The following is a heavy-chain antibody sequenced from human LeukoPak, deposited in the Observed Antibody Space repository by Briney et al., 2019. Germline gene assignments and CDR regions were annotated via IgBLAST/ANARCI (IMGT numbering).Heavy chain of an antibody. CDR1: GDSMSSGGYY. CDR2: IFSTGNA. Sequence: SQTLSLTCTVSGDSMSSGGYYWSWIRQHPGKGLEWIGYIFSTGNAYYNPSLKSRLTISVDTSKNRFSLQLSFVTAADTAVYYCARTRLRGDPFDDWGQGTLVTVSS. V-gene: IGHV4-31*03. CDR3: ARTRLRGDPFDD. D-gene: IGHD2-21*02. J-gene: IGHJ4*02.